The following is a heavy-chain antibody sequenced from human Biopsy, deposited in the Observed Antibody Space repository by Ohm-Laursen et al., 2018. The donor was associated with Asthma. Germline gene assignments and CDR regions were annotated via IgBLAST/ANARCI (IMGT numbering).Heavy chain of an antibody. CDR1: GGSISSSSYY. V-gene: IGHV4-39*01. CDR3: VSPPGY. J-gene: IGHJ4*02. CDR2: IYYSGST. Sequence: SQTLSLTCTVSGGSISSSSYYWGWIRRPPGKGLEFIGTIYYSGSTYYNPSLKSRVTLSVDASKNQFSLKLTSVTAADTAVYYCVSPPGYWGQETRVTVSS.